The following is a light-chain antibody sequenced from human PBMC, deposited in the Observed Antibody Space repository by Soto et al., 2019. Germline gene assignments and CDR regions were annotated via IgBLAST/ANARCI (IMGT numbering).Light chain of an antibody. J-gene: IGKJ1*01. CDR2: KAS. Sequence: DIQMTQSPSTLSASVGDRVTITCRASQNINSWLAWYQQKPGKAPKLLIYKASSLESGVPSRFSVSGSGTEFTLTISSLQPDDFATYYCQQYNTYSQGTFGQGTKVEIK. CDR1: QNINSW. V-gene: IGKV1-5*03. CDR3: QQYNTYSQGT.